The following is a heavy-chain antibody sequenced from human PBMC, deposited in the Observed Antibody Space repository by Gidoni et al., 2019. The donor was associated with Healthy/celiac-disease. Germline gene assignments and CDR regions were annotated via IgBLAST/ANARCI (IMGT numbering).Heavy chain of an antibody. CDR3: AKVQFMTTVTISMGDAFDI. CDR1: GFTFSSYA. CDR2: ISGSGGST. V-gene: IGHV3-23*01. D-gene: IGHD4-4*01. Sequence: EVQLLESGGGLVQPGGSLRLSCAASGFTFSSYAMSWVRQAPGKGLEWVSAISGSGGSTYYADSVKGRFTISRDNSKNTLYLQMNSLRAEDTAVYYCAKVQFMTTVTISMGDAFDIWGQGTMVTVSS. J-gene: IGHJ3*02.